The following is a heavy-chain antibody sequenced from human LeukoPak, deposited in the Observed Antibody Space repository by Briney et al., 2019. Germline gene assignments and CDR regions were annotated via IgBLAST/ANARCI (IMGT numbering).Heavy chain of an antibody. V-gene: IGHV1-69*13. CDR3: ARGRPHYYGSGRGFDP. CDR1: GGTFSSYA. J-gene: IGHJ5*02. Sequence: GASVKVSCKASGGTFSSYAISWVRQAPGQGLEWMGGIIPIFGTANYAQKFQGRVTITADESTSTAYMELSSLRSEDTAVYYCARGRPHYYGSGRGFDPWGQGTLVTVSS. CDR2: IIPIFGTA. D-gene: IGHD3-10*01.